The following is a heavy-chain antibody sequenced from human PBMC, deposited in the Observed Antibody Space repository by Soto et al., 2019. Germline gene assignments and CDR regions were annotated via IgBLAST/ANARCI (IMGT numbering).Heavy chain of an antibody. CDR3: AREPYSSSWYREYFDY. CDR1: GFTFSSYW. D-gene: IGHD6-13*01. J-gene: IGHJ4*02. CDR2: IKQDGSEK. Sequence: PGGSLRLSCAASGFTFSSYWMSWVRQAPGKGLEWVANIKQDGSEKYYVDSVKGRFTISRDNAKNSLYLQMNSLRAEDTVVYYCAREPYSSSWYREYFDYWGQGTLVTVSS. V-gene: IGHV3-7*01.